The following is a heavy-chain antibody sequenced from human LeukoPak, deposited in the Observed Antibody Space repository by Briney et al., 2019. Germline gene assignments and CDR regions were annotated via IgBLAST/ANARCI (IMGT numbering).Heavy chain of an antibody. CDR3: ARGAYSGSPHAFDI. CDR2: ISSSSSYI. Sequence: GGSLRLSCAASGFTFDSYAMSWVRQAPGKGLEWVSSISSSSSYIYYADSVKGRFTISRDNAKNSLYLQMNSLRAEDTAVYYCARGAYSGSPHAFDIWGQGTMVTVSS. D-gene: IGHD1-26*01. CDR1: GFTFDSYA. V-gene: IGHV3-21*01. J-gene: IGHJ3*02.